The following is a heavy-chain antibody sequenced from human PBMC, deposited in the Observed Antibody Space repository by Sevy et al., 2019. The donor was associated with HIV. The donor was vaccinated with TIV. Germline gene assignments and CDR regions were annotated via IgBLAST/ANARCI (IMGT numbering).Heavy chain of an antibody. CDR3: AKGYDSSGYSFYYFDY. CDR1: GFTFSSYA. J-gene: IGHJ4*02. CDR2: ISGSGGST. V-gene: IGHV3-23*01. D-gene: IGHD3-22*01. Sequence: GGSLRLSCAASGFTFSSYAMSWFRQAPGKGLEWVSAISGSGGSTYYADSVKGRLTISRDNSKNTLYLKMNSLRAEDTAVYYCAKGYDSSGYSFYYFDYWGQGTLVTVSS.